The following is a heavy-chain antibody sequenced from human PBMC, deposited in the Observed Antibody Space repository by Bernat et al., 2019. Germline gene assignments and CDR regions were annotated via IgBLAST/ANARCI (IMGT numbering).Heavy chain of an antibody. V-gene: IGHV4-39*01. CDR1: GGSINSHDYY. D-gene: IGHD2-2*01. J-gene: IGHJ6*02. Sequence: QMQLQESGPGLVKPSETLSLTCTVSGGSINSHDYYWGWIRQPPGKGLEWIGSVYPSGSTYYNPSLKSRVTVSVDTSKNQFSLKLGSVTAADTAVYYCARGMPMAPVYYAMDVWGQGTTVTVSS. CDR2: VYPSGST. CDR3: ARGMPMAPVYYAMDV.